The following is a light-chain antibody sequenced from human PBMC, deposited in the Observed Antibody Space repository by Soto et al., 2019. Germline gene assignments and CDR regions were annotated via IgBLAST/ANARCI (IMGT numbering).Light chain of an antibody. CDR3: MQAVQTPPT. V-gene: IGKV2-28*01. Sequence: DIVITQSPLSLAVTPREQASISCRSSKSLVYSNGYNYFDRYLQKAGHSTQLLIYLGSNRASGVPDRFSGSGSGTDFTLKISRVEAEDVGVYYCMQAVQTPPTFGGGTKVDIK. CDR1: KSLVYSNGYNY. CDR2: LGS. J-gene: IGKJ4*01.